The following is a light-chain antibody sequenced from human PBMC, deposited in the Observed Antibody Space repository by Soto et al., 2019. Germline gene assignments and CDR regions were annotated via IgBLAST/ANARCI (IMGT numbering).Light chain of an antibody. Sequence: DIQMTQSPSSVSESIGDRVTLTSRPRQLIGSWFAWFQQKPGRAPTLLIYAASSLQSGVPSRFSGSGSGTDFTLTITSLQAEDSATYYCQQANSFPFTFGPGTRVDIK. CDR3: QQANSFPFT. V-gene: IGKV1-12*02. CDR2: AAS. CDR1: QLIGSW. J-gene: IGKJ3*01.